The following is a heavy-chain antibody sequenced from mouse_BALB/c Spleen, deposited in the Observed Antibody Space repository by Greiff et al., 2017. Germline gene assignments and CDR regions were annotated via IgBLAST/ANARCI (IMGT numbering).Heavy chain of an antibody. V-gene: IGHV6-6*02. CDR2: IRLKSNNYAT. CDR1: GFTFSNYW. Sequence: DVKLVESGGGLVQPGGSMKLSCVASGFTFSNYWMNWVRQSPEKGLEWVAEIRLKSNNYATHYAESVKGRFTISRDDSKSSVYLQMNNLRAEDTGIYYCTITTVPYYAMDYWGQGTSVTVSS. D-gene: IGHD1-1*01. CDR3: TITTVPYYAMDY. J-gene: IGHJ4*01.